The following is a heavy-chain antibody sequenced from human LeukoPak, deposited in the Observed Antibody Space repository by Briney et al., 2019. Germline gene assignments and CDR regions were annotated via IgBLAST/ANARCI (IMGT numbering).Heavy chain of an antibody. CDR2: IYYSGST. V-gene: IGHV4-59*01. D-gene: IGHD3-22*01. Sequence: SETLSLTCTVSGGSISSYYWSWIRQPPGEGLEWIGYIYYSGSTNYNPSLKSRVTISVDTSKNQFSLKLSTVTAEDTAVYYCARTENSGYHDYWGQGTLVTVSS. CDR1: GGSISSYY. CDR3: ARTENSGYHDY. J-gene: IGHJ4*02.